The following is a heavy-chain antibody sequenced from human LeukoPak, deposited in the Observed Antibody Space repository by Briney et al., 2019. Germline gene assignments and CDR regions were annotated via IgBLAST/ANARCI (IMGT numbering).Heavy chain of an antibody. D-gene: IGHD1-26*01. V-gene: IGHV4-61*08. CDR1: GGSISSGDYY. J-gene: IGHJ5*02. Sequence: SETLSRTCTVSGGSISSGDYYWSWLRQPPGKGLEWIGYIYYSGSTNYNPSLKSRITISVDTSKNQFSLRLSCGTAADAAVYYCARAIGREFDPWGQGTLVAVSS. CDR2: IYYSGST. CDR3: ARAIGREFDP.